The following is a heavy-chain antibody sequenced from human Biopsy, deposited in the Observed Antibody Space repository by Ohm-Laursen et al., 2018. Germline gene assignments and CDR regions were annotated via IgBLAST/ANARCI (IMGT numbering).Heavy chain of an antibody. J-gene: IGHJ1*01. CDR3: ATKLTGYFHH. CDR1: GGTFSNYG. CDR2: NIPILGTG. D-gene: IGHD3-9*01. Sequence: ASVKVSCKAPGGTFSNYGVNWVRQAPGQGLEWLGGNIPILGTGNYAQKFQDRVTVAADTSTSTATMELRSLRSNDTAVYYCATKLTGYFHHWGQGTLVTVSS. V-gene: IGHV1-69*06.